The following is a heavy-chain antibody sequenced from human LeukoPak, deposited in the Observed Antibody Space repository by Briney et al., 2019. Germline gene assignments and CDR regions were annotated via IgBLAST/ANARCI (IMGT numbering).Heavy chain of an antibody. CDR2: IKQDGSEK. Sequence: GGSLRLSCAASGFTFSSYWMSWVRRAPGKGLEWVANIKQDGSEKYYVDSVKGRFTISRDNAKNSLYLQMNSLRAEDTAVYYCARAWRELSQPPYYYGMDVWSQGTTVTVSS. J-gene: IGHJ6*02. CDR1: GFTFSSYW. CDR3: ARAWRELSQPPYYYGMDV. V-gene: IGHV3-7*01. D-gene: IGHD1-26*01.